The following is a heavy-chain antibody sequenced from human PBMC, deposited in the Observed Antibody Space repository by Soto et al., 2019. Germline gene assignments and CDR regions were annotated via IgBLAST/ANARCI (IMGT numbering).Heavy chain of an antibody. CDR1: GFPFSSHC. CDR2: ISSSSSTI. Sequence: EVQLVESGGGLVQPGGSLRLSFSASGFPFSSHCLNWVRQAPGKGLEWVSYISSSSSTIYYADSVKGRFTISRDNAKNSLYLQMNSLRAEDTAVYYCATSLDVWGQGTTVTVSS. V-gene: IGHV3-48*01. J-gene: IGHJ6*02. CDR3: ATSLDV.